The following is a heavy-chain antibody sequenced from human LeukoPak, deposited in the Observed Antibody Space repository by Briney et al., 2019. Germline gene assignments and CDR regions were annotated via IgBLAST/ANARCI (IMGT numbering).Heavy chain of an antibody. D-gene: IGHD2-2*01. Sequence: SSETLSLTCAVYGGSFSGYYWSWIRQPPGKGLEWIGEINHSGSTNYNPSLKSRVTISVDTSKDQFSLKLSSVTAADTAVYYCARKRVVPAANPFDYWGQGTLVTVSS. CDR1: GGSFSGYY. CDR3: ARKRVVPAANPFDY. V-gene: IGHV4-34*01. CDR2: INHSGST. J-gene: IGHJ4*02.